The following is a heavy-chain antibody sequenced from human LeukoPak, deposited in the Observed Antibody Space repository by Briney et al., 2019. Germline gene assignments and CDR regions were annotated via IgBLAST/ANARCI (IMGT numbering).Heavy chain of an antibody. CDR2: IWYDGSNK. Sequence: GRSLRLSCAASGFTFSSYGMHWVRQAPGKGLEWVAVIWYDGSNKYYADSVKGRFTISRDNSKSTLFLQMNSLRGEDTAVYYCAKVVVVATNNYCFDYWGQGTLVTVSS. D-gene: IGHD2-15*01. CDR3: AKVVVVATNNYCFDY. CDR1: GFTFSSYG. V-gene: IGHV3-33*06. J-gene: IGHJ4*02.